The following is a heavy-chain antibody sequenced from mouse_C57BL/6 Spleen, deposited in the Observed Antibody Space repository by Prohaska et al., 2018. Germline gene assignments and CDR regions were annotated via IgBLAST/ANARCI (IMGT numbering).Heavy chain of an antibody. V-gene: IGHV1-26*01. D-gene: IGHD2-3*01. Sequence: HGKSLEWIGDINPNNGGTSYNQKFKGKATLTVDKSSSTAYMELRSLTSEDSAVYYCARYDGYYPFDYWGQGTTLTVSS. CDR3: ARYDGYYPFDY. J-gene: IGHJ2*01. CDR2: INPNNGGT.